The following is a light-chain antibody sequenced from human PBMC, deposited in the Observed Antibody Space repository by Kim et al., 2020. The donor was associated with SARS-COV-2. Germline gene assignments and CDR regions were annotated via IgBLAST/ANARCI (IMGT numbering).Light chain of an antibody. CDR1: QSVSSNY. Sequence: SPGERATLASRASQSVSSNYLAWYQQKPGQAPRLLIYAASSRATGIPDRFSGSGSGTDFTLTISRLEPEDFAVYYCQEYGSSPFPFGPGTKVDIK. V-gene: IGKV3-20*01. CDR2: AAS. J-gene: IGKJ3*01. CDR3: QEYGSSPFP.